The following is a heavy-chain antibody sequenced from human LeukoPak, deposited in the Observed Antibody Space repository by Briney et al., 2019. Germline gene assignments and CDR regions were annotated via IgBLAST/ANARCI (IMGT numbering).Heavy chain of an antibody. CDR1: GGSFSGYY. J-gene: IGHJ6*02. Sequence: PSETLSPTCAVYGGSFSGYYWSWIRQPPGKGLEWIGEINHSGSTNYNPSLKSRVTISVDTSKNQFSLKLSSVTAADTAVYYCARGRRYYYGSGSSSYGMDVWGQGTTVTVSS. CDR2: INHSGST. V-gene: IGHV4-34*01. D-gene: IGHD3-10*01. CDR3: ARGRRYYYGSGSSSYGMDV.